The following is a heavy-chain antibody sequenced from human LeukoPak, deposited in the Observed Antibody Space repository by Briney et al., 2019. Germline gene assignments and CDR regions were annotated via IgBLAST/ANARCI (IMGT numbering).Heavy chain of an antibody. CDR2: INPNSGGT. J-gene: IGHJ4*02. Sequence: ASVKVSCKASGYTFTGYYMHWVRQAPRQRPEWMGWINPNSGGTNYAQKFQGRVTMTRDTSISTAYMELSRLRSDDTAVYYCARVRILRYFDWPLYYFDYWGQGTLVTVSS. CDR1: GYTFTGYY. V-gene: IGHV1-2*02. CDR3: ARVRILRYFDWPLYYFDY. D-gene: IGHD3-9*01.